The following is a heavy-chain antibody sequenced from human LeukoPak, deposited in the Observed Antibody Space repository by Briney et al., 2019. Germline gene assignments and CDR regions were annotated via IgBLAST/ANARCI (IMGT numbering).Heavy chain of an antibody. D-gene: IGHD1-7*01. J-gene: IGHJ4*02. Sequence: GGSLRLSCVASGFKFADYAMHWVRQTPGKGLEWVSGISGNSATLDYADSLRGRFTISRDNAKNSLYLQMSNLRTEDTALYYCAKLCDWNSIDYWGQGTLVTVSS. V-gene: IGHV3-9*01. CDR2: ISGNSATL. CDR3: AKLCDWNSIDY. CDR1: GFKFADYA.